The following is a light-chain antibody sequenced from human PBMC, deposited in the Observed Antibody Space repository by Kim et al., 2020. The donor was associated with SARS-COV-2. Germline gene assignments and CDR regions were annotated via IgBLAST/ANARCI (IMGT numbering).Light chain of an antibody. V-gene: IGLV3-21*04. CDR2: YDS. CDR3: QVWDSATDHWV. J-gene: IGLJ3*02. Sequence: SYELTQPPTVSVAPGKTASITCEGSNIGGYSVIWYQQKPGQAPVLVLFYDSERPSGIPDRFSGSNSGSTATLTISRVDAGDEADYYCQVWDSATDHWVFGGGTKLTVL. CDR1: NIGGYS.